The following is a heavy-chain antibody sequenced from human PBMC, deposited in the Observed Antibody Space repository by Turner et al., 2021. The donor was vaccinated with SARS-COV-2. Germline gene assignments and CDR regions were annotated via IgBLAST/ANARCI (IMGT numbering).Heavy chain of an antibody. CDR1: GFTLGDYA. Sequence: QRVGAGGGVGQAGGSLGTTGGGSGFTLGDYAMHWVRQAPGKGLEWVSLINGDGGNTYADSVKGRFTISRDNSKNSLYLQMNSLRTEDTALYYCAKDPGYCSGGSCYSRTYFDYWGQGTLVTVSS. CDR2: INGDGGNT. V-gene: IGHV3-43*02. D-gene: IGHD2-15*01. CDR3: AKDPGYCSGGSCYSRTYFDY. J-gene: IGHJ4*02.